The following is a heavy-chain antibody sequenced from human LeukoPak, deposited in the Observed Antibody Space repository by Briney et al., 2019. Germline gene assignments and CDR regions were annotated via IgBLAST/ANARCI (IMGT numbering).Heavy chain of an antibody. J-gene: IGHJ4*02. D-gene: IGHD6-13*01. CDR1: GFTFSSYC. V-gene: IGHV3-7*01. CDR2: IKQDGSEK. Sequence: GGSLRLSCAASGFTFSSYCMSWLRQAPGKGLEWVANIKQDGSEKYYVDSVKGRFTISRDNAKNSLYLQMNSLRAEDTAVYYCASPLVDGIAGYYWGQGTLVTVSS. CDR3: ASPLVDGIAGYY.